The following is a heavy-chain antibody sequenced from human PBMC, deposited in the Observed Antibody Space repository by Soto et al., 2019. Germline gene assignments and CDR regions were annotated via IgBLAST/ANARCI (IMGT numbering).Heavy chain of an antibody. CDR1: GGSFSGYY. V-gene: IGHV4-34*01. CDR3: ARAGPIVVVPAASWFDP. J-gene: IGHJ5*02. D-gene: IGHD2-2*01. Sequence: SETLSLTCAVYGGSFSGYYWSWIRQPPGKGLEWIGEINHSGSTNYNPSLKSRVTISVDTSKNQFSLKLSSVTAADTAVYYCARAGPIVVVPAASWFDPWGQGTLVTVSS. CDR2: INHSGST.